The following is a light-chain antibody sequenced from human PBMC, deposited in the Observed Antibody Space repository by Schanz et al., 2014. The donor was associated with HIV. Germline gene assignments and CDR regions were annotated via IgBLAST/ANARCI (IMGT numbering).Light chain of an antibody. CDR1: QSISRNY. CDR3: HQYGSSRGT. Sequence: EIVLTQSPGTLSLSPGERATLSCRASQSISRNYLAWFQQKPGQAPSFLIYGPSSRAAGIPDRFSGSGSGTDFTLTISRLEPEDFAVYYCHQYGSSRGTFGGGTKVELK. CDR2: GPS. J-gene: IGKJ4*01. V-gene: IGKV3-20*01.